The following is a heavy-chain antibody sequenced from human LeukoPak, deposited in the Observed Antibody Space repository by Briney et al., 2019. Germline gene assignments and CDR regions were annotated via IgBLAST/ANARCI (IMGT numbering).Heavy chain of an antibody. D-gene: IGHD4-17*01. J-gene: IGHJ3*02. CDR2: IYYSGST. Sequence: PSETLSLTCTVSGGSISSYYWSWIRQPPGQGLEWIGYIYYSGSTNYNPSLKSRVTISVDTSKNQFSLKLSSVTAADTAVYYCASNDYGDYTAFDIWGQGTMVTVSS. V-gene: IGHV4-59*01. CDR3: ASNDYGDYTAFDI. CDR1: GGSISSYY.